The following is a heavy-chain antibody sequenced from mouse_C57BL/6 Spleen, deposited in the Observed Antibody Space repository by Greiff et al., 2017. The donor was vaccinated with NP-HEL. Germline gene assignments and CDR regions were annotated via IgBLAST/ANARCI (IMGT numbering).Heavy chain of an antibody. CDR3: ARGNWDYFDY. D-gene: IGHD4-1*01. J-gene: IGHJ2*01. CDR2: ISDGGSYT. V-gene: IGHV5-4*01. Sequence: EVHLVESGGGLVKPGGSLKLSCAASGFTFSSYAMSWVRQTPEKRLEWVATISDGGSYTYYPDKVKGRFTISRDNAKNNLYLQMSHLKSEDTAMYYCARGNWDYFDYWGQGTTLTVSS. CDR1: GFTFSSYA.